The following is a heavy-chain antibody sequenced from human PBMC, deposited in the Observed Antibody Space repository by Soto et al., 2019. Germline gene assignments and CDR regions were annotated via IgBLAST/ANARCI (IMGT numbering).Heavy chain of an antibody. J-gene: IGHJ6*02. D-gene: IGHD1-20*01. CDR1: GFTFSSYA. V-gene: IGHV3-30-3*01. CDR2: ISYDGSNK. CDR3: ARDRVTGTTYYYHGMDV. Sequence: QVQLVESGGGVVQPGRSLRLSCAASGFTFSSYAMHWVRQAPGKGLEWVAVISYDGSNKYYADSVKGRFTISRDNSKNTLYLQMNSLRAEDTAVYYCARDRVTGTTYYYHGMDVWGQGTTVTVSS.